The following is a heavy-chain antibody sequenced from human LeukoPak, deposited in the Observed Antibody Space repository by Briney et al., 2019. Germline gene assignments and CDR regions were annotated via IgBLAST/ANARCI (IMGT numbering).Heavy chain of an antibody. D-gene: IGHD2-15*01. CDR1: GYTFTGYY. Sequence: ASVKVSFKASGYTFTGYYMHWVRQAPGQGLEWMGWINPNSGGTNYAQKFQGRVTMTRDTSISTAYMELSRLRSDDTAVYYCARDDFLGSSCYDYWGQGTLVTVSS. J-gene: IGHJ4*02. CDR3: ARDDFLGSSCYDY. V-gene: IGHV1-2*02. CDR2: INPNSGGT.